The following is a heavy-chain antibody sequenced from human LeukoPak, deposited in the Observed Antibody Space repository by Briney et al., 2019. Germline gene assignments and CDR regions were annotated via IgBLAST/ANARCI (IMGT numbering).Heavy chain of an antibody. CDR2: INPNSGDT. CDR3: VRGGALYYDFWD. Sequence: ASVKVSCKASGYTFTGYYMHWVRQAPGQGLEWMGWINPNSGDTNYAQKFQGRVTVTRDTSITTGYMELSRLISDDTAVYYCVRGGALYYDFWDWGQGTLVTVSS. CDR1: GYTFTGYY. V-gene: IGHV1-2*02. J-gene: IGHJ4*02. D-gene: IGHD3-3*01.